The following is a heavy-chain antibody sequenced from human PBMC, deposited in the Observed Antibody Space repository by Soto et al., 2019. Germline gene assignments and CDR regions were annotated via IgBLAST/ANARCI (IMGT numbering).Heavy chain of an antibody. Sequence: SVKVSCQASGGTFSSYAISWVRQAPGQGLEWMGGIIPIFGTANYAQKFQGRVTITADESTSTAYMELSSLRSEDTAVYYCARAAYCGGDCYSRFDPWGQGTLVTVSS. CDR3: ARAAYCGGDCYSRFDP. CDR1: GGTFSSYA. D-gene: IGHD2-21*02. V-gene: IGHV1-69*13. J-gene: IGHJ5*02. CDR2: IIPIFGTA.